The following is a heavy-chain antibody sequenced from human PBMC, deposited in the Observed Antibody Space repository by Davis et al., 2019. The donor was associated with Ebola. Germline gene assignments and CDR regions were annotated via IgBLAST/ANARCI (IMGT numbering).Heavy chain of an antibody. D-gene: IGHD5-18*01. CDR1: GFTFSSYW. J-gene: IGHJ4*02. V-gene: IGHV3-7*01. CDR2: IKQVGSEK. CDR3: ARGRWIQPWLVYFDY. Sequence: PGGSLRLSCVASGFTFSSYWMSWVRQAPGKGLEWVANIKQVGSEKYYVDSVQGRFTISRDNAKNSLYMQLTSLRAEDRAVYYCARGRWIQPWLVYFDYWGQGTLVTVSS.